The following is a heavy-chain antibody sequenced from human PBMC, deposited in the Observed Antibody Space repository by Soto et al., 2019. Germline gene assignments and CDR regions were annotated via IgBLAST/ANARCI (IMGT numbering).Heavy chain of an antibody. D-gene: IGHD3-22*01. CDR1: GGSFSGYY. J-gene: IGHJ4*02. Sequence: SETLSLTCAVYGGSFSGYYWSWIRQPPGKGLEWIGEINHSGSTNYNPSLKSRVTISVDTSKNQFSLKLSSVTAADTAVYYCARGPNLDYYDSSGYYPLVDYWGQGTLVTVSS. CDR3: ARGPNLDYYDSSGYYPLVDY. CDR2: INHSGST. V-gene: IGHV4-34*01.